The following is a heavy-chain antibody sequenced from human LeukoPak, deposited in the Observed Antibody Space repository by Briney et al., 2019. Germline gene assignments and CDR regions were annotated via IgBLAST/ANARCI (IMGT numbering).Heavy chain of an antibody. CDR1: GDSVSSNSAA. D-gene: IGHD6-13*01. J-gene: IGHJ5*02. Sequence: SQTLSLTCAISGDSVSSNSAAWNWIRQSPSRGLEWLGRTYYRSKWYNDYAVSVKSRITINPDASKNQFSLQLNSVTPEDTAVYYCARGEAAAGIRWFDPWGQGTLVTVSS. CDR3: ARGEAAAGIRWFDP. V-gene: IGHV6-1*01. CDR2: TYYRSKWYN.